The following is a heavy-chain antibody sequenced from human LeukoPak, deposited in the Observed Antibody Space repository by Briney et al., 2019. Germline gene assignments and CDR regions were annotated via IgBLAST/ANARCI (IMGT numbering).Heavy chain of an antibody. V-gene: IGHV4-4*02. CDR1: GASISRGSW. CDR3: ARNGGHNQEH. Sequence: SETLSLTCDVSGASISRGSWWSWVRQPPGKGLEWIGEFSHSGITNFNLSLKSRVTISVDKSRNQFSLNLISATAADTAVYFCARNGGHNQEHWGQGTLVIVSS. J-gene: IGHJ4*02. CDR2: FSHSGIT. D-gene: IGHD1-1*01.